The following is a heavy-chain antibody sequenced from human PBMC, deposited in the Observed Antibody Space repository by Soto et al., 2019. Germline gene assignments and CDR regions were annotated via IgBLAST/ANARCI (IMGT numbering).Heavy chain of an antibody. CDR2: IYYSGNT. J-gene: IGHJ5*02. Sequence: SETLSLTCIVSGGSISSNDFYWSWIRQHPGKGLEWIGYIYYSGNTYYNPSLKSRVTILVDTSKNQFSLKVSSVTAADTAVYYCARLSGSWQSWFYPWGQGTLVTVSS. D-gene: IGHD6-13*01. V-gene: IGHV4-31*03. CDR3: ARLSGSWQSWFYP. CDR1: GGSISSNDFY.